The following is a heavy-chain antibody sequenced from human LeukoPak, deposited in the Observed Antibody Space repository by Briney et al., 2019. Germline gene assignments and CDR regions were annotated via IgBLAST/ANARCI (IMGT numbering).Heavy chain of an antibody. D-gene: IGHD3-3*01. V-gene: IGHV1-24*01. CDR2: FDPEDGET. CDR3: ATNRERITIFGVVSPFDY. Sequence: ASVKVSCKVSGYILTELSMHWVRQAPGKGLEWMGGFDPEDGETIYAQKFQGRVTMTEDTSTDTAYMELSSLRSEDTAVYYCATNRERITIFGVVSPFDYWGQGTLVTVSS. J-gene: IGHJ4*02. CDR1: GYILTELS.